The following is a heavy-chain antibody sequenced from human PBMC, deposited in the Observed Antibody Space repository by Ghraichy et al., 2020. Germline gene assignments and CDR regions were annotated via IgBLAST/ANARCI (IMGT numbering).Heavy chain of an antibody. D-gene: IGHD6-19*01. Sequence: GSLSLTCTVSGGSISSSSYYWGWIRQPPGKGLEWIGSIYYSGSTYYNPSLKSRVTISVDTSKNQFSLKLSSVTAADTAVYYCARLPSGIAVAGPKIDYWGQGTLVTVSS. CDR2: IYYSGST. CDR1: GGSISSSSYY. J-gene: IGHJ4*02. V-gene: IGHV4-39*01. CDR3: ARLPSGIAVAGPKIDY.